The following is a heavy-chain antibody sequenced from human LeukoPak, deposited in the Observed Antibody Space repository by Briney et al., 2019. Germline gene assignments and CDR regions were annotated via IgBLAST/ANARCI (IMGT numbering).Heavy chain of an antibody. D-gene: IGHD6-13*01. CDR2: IYTSGST. J-gene: IGHJ3*02. Sequence: PSENLSLTCTVPGGPISSFQWGWIRQPPGKGLEWIGYIYTSGSTNYNPSLKSRVTISVDTSKNQFSLKLSSVTAADTAVYYCARRSYSSSWYKAFDIWGQGTMVTVSS. V-gene: IGHV4-4*09. CDR1: GGPISSFQ. CDR3: ARRSYSSSWYKAFDI.